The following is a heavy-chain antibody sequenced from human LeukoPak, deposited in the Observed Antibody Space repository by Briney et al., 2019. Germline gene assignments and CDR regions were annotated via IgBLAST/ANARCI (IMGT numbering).Heavy chain of an antibody. Sequence: ASVKVSCKASGYTFTSYGISWVRQAPGQGLEWMGWISAYNGNTNYAQKLQGRVTMTTGTSTSTAYMELRSLRSDDTAVYYCARHSGSYGVEDAFDIWGQGTMVTVSS. CDR1: GYTFTSYG. CDR2: ISAYNGNT. CDR3: ARHSGSYGVEDAFDI. D-gene: IGHD1-26*01. J-gene: IGHJ3*02. V-gene: IGHV1-18*01.